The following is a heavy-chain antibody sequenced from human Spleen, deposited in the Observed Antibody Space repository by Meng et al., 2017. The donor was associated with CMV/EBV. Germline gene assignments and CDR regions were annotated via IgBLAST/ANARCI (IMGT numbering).Heavy chain of an antibody. CDR3: ARDRTTVTTLRMDV. J-gene: IGHJ6*02. CDR2: IIPMFGTA. V-gene: IGHV1-69*05. Sequence: SVKVSCKASGGTFTSYAISWVRPAPGQGLEWMGGIIPMFGTANYAQKFQGRVTITTDESTSTAYMELSSLRSEDTAVYYCARDRTTVTTLRMDVWGQGTTVTVSS. CDR1: GGTFTSYA. D-gene: IGHD4-11*01.